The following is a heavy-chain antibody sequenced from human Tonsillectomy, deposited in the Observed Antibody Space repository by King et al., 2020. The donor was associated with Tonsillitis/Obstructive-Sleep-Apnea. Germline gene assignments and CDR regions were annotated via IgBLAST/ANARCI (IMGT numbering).Heavy chain of an antibody. CDR3: TRGSRGCTSASCYWYGFDP. CDR2: IRSKAYGGTT. Sequence: VQLVESGGGLVEPGRSLRLSCTSSGFTLGDFGVNWFRQAPGKGLEWVGFIRSKAYGGTTEYAASVKGRFTISRDDSKSVAYLQMNSLKTEDTAVYYCTRGSRGCTSASCYWYGFDPWGQGTLVTVSS. V-gene: IGHV3-49*03. J-gene: IGHJ5*02. CDR1: GFTLGDFG. D-gene: IGHD2-2*01.